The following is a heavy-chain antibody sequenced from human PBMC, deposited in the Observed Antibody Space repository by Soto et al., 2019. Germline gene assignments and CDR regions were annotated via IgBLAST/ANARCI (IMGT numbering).Heavy chain of an antibody. D-gene: IGHD3-10*01. V-gene: IGHV1-18*04. J-gene: IGHJ6*02. CDR1: GYTFTSHG. Sequence: QVQLVQSGAEVKKPGASVQVSCKASGYTFTSHGISWVRQAPGQGLEWMGWISAYNRNTNYAQKCQSKVTMTTDTSKRTAYMDLRSLRFDDTAVYYCARDHRSKAHPCYSYGMDVWGQGTTVTVSS. CDR2: ISAYNRNT. CDR3: ARDHRSKAHPCYSYGMDV.